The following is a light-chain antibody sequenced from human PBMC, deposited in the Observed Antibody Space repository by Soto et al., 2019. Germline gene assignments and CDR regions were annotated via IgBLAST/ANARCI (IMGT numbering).Light chain of an antibody. V-gene: IGKV1-5*01. J-gene: IGKJ4*02. Sequence: IHMTQSPSTVSASVGDSVSISCRASQDIVTYLAWYHQKPGKAPELLIFDASTLHSGVSPRFRGSGSGSDFSLTISNLQPDDVGVYFCQHYTLSSGPFGGGTRVET. CDR1: QDIVTY. CDR2: DAS. CDR3: QHYTLSSGP.